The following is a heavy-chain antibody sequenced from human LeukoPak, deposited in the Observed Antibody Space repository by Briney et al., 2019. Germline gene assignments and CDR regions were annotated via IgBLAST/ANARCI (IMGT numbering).Heavy chain of an antibody. V-gene: IGHV3-21*01. J-gene: IGHJ4*02. CDR2: ISSSSSYI. CDR3: ARADIVVVVAAPIDY. D-gene: IGHD2-15*01. CDR1: GGSISSSSYY. Sequence: ETLSLTCTVSGGSISSSSYYWGWVRQAPGKGLEWVSSISSSSSYIYYADSVKGRFTISRDNAKNSLYLQMNSLRAEDTAVYYCARADIVVVVAAPIDYWGQGTLVTVSS.